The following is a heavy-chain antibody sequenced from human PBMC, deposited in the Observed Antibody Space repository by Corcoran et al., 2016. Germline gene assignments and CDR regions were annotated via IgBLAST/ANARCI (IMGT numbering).Heavy chain of an antibody. V-gene: IGHV3-33*01. CDR2: IWYDGSNK. D-gene: IGHD2-21*02. Sequence: QVQLVESGGGVVQPGRSLRLSCAASGFTFSSYDMHWVRQAPGKGLEWVAVIWYDGSNKYYADSVKGRFTISRDNSKNTLYLQMNSLRAEDTAVYYCAREWGKGVVVTATPDYWGQGTLVTVSS. CDR1: GFTFSSYD. CDR3: AREWGKGVVVTATPDY. J-gene: IGHJ4*02.